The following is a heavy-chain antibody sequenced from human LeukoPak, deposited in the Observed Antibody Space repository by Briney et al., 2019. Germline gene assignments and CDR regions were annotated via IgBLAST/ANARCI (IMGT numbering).Heavy chain of an antibody. CDR2: INPSGGST. D-gene: IGHD3-9*01. CDR1: GYTFTSYY. CDR3: ARDYYDILTGYYTNYYYYGMDV. Sequence: ASVNVSCKASGYTFTSYYMHWVRQAPGQGLEWMGIINPSGGSTSYAQKFQGRVTMTRDTSTSTVYMELSSLRSEDTAVYYCARDYYDILTGYYTNYYYYGMDVWGQGTTVTVSS. J-gene: IGHJ6*02. V-gene: IGHV1-46*01.